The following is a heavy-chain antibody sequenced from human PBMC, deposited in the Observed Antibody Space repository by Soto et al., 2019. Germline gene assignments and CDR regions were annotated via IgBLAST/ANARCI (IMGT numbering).Heavy chain of an antibody. V-gene: IGHV1-18*01. CDR1: GYTFTSYA. D-gene: IGHD6-19*01. Sequence: QAQLVQSGTEVEKPGASVKVSCKASGYTFTSYAISWVRQAPGQGLEWMGWISANNGNTNYAQKLQGRVTMTAATSTSTAYMELRSLRSDDTAVYYCARGWGGIVVAGTRLDYWGQGTLVTVSS. J-gene: IGHJ4*02. CDR2: ISANNGNT. CDR3: ARGWGGIVVAGTRLDY.